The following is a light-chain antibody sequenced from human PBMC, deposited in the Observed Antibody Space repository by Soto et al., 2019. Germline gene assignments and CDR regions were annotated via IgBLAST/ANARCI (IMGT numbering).Light chain of an antibody. J-gene: IGLJ2*01. Sequence: QSVLTQPPSASGTPGQWVTISCSGGSSDIGSNTVHWYQHLPGTAPTLLIYNGNQRPSGVPDRFSGSKSGTSASLAISGLQSEDEADYYCAAWDDSLNGSVFGGGTKLTVL. CDR1: SSDIGSNT. CDR3: AAWDDSLNGSV. CDR2: NGN. V-gene: IGLV1-44*01.